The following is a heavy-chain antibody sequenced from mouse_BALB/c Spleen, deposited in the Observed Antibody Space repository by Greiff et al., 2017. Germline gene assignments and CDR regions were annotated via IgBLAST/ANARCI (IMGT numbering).Heavy chain of an antibody. CDR1: GFNIKDYY. V-gene: IGHV14-4*02. CDR3: NKGNDYDGAWFAY. J-gene: IGHJ3*01. CDR2: IDPENGDT. Sequence: VQLQQSGAELVRSGASVKLSCTASGFNIKDYYMHWVKQRPEQGLEWIGWIDPENGDTEYAPKFQGKATMTADTSSNTAYLQLSSLTSEDTAVYYWNKGNDYDGAWFAYWGQGSLVTVAA. D-gene: IGHD2-4*01.